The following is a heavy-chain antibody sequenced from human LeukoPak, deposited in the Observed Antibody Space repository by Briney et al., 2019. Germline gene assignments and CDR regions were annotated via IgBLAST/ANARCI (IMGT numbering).Heavy chain of an antibody. CDR1: GDSISSYY. V-gene: IGHV4-4*07. Sequence: PSETLSLTCTVSGDSISSYYWSWIRQPAGKGLEWIGRIYASGSTNYNPSLKSRVTMSLDTSKNRFSLNLSSVSAADTAVYYCARKALPGNWFDPWGQGTLVTVSS. CDR3: ARKALPGNWFDP. J-gene: IGHJ5*02. CDR2: IYASGST.